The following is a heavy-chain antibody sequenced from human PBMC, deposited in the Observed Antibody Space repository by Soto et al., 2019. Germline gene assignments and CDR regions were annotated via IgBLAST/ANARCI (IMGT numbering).Heavy chain of an antibody. D-gene: IGHD1-1*01. CDR3: SRDGVSSTDYTWNYGTYFDY. J-gene: IGHJ4*02. V-gene: IGHV3-30*03. CDR2: ISYDGNNK. CDR1: GFTFSSYT. Sequence: GGSLRLSCAASGFTFSSYTMHWVRQAPGEGLEWVAVISYDGNNKFYADSVKGRFTISRDSSSQTLYLQMNSLRPDDTAMYYCSRDGVSSTDYTWNYGTYFDYWGPGALVTVSS.